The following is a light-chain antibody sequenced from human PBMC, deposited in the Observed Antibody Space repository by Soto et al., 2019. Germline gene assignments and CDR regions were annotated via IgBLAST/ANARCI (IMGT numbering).Light chain of an antibody. V-gene: IGLV1-51*01. J-gene: IGLJ1*01. CDR2: DND. CDR3: GTWDASLVSYV. CDR1: STNIGDNY. Sequence: QRGLAQPPSLSSAPGHRVLISCSGSSTNIGDNYVSWYQHLPGTAPKLVVYDNDRRPSELPGRFSGSKSGTSATLVITGLQTGDEADYYCGTWDASLVSYVFGDGTKVTVL.